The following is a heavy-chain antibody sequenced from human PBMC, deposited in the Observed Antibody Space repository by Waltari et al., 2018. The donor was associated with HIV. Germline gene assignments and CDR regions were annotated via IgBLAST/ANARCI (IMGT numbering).Heavy chain of an antibody. Sequence: QLQLQESGPGLVKPSETLSLTCTVSGGSISSSSYYWGWIRQPPGKGRGWIGSIYYSGSTSYTPSLKSRVTISVDTSKNHFSLKLSSVTAADTAVYYCARDRRVVVTYDAFDIWGQGTMVTVSS. V-gene: IGHV4-39*07. D-gene: IGHD3-22*01. J-gene: IGHJ3*02. CDR1: GGSISSSSYY. CDR3: ARDRRVVVTYDAFDI. CDR2: IYYSGST.